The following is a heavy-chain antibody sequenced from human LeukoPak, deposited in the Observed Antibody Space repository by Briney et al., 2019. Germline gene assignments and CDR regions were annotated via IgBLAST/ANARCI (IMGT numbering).Heavy chain of an antibody. Sequence: AGGSLRLSCAASGFIFSDYYMSWIRQAPWKGLEWVSYISGSGTTIKYADSMKGRFTISRDNAMRSLYLHMNSLRAEDTAVYYCAAHYGGNSGYWGQGTLVTVSS. D-gene: IGHD4-23*01. CDR1: GFIFSDYY. CDR3: AAHYGGNSGY. J-gene: IGHJ4*02. CDR2: ISGSGTTI. V-gene: IGHV3-11*01.